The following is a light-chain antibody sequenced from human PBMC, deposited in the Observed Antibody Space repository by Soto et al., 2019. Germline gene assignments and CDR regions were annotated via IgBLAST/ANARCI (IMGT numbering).Light chain of an antibody. CDR3: QQYNNCPVT. Sequence: EIVMTQSPATLSVSPGERATLSCRASQSVSSNLAWYQQKPGQAPRLLIYGASTRATGIPARFSGSDFGTEFTLTISSLQSEDFAVYDCQQYNNCPVTLGGGTKVHI. CDR1: QSVSSN. V-gene: IGKV3-15*01. CDR2: GAS. J-gene: IGKJ4*01.